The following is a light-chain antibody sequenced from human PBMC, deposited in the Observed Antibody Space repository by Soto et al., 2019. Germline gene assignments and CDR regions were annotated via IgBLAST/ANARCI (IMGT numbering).Light chain of an antibody. CDR1: QSVSSSY. CDR3: QQDCNLPPT. Sequence: EIVLTQLPASLSVYPGERVTLSCRASQSVSSSYLTWYQQKPGQAPSLLIYGASTRATSIPARFSGSGSGTDFTLIISSLLPEDFAVYYCQQDCNLPPTFGQGSKVEVK. V-gene: IGKV3D-7*01. CDR2: GAS. J-gene: IGKJ1*01.